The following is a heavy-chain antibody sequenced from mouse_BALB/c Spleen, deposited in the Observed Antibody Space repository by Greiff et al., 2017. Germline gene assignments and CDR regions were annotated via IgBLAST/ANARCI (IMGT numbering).Heavy chain of an antibody. Sequence: VQLQHSGAELVKPGASVTLSCTASGFNITDTYMHWVKQRPEPGLEWIGRIDPANGNTKYDPKFQGKATITADTSSNTAYLQLSSLTSEDTAGYYCARWGYYDYDDYAMDYWGQGTSVTVSA. CDR3: ARWGYYDYDDYAMDY. J-gene: IGHJ4*01. V-gene: IGHV14-3*02. CDR1: GFNITDTY. CDR2: IDPANGNT. D-gene: IGHD2-4*01.